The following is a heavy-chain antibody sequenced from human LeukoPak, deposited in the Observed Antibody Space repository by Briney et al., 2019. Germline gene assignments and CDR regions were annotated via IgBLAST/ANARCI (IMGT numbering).Heavy chain of an antibody. D-gene: IGHD2-15*01. Sequence: ASVKVSCKASGYTFTSYYMHWVRQAPGQGLEWMGWINPNSGGTNYAQKFQGRVTMTRDTSISTAYMELSRLRSDDTAVYYCARGYCSGGSCYSERYYYYMDVWGKGTTVTISS. CDR2: INPNSGGT. J-gene: IGHJ6*03. CDR1: GYTFTSYY. CDR3: ARGYCSGGSCYSERYYYYMDV. V-gene: IGHV1-2*02.